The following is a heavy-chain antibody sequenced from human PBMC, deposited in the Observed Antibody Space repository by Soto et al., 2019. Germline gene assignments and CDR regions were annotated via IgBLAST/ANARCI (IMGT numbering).Heavy chain of an antibody. J-gene: IGHJ4*02. CDR1: GFTFSSHW. D-gene: IGHD7-27*01. Sequence: GGSLKLSCAPSGFTFSSHWMSWVRQAPGKGLEWVANIKPDGSEKWYVDSVKGRFTISRDNAKNSLYLQMNSLRAEDTAVYYCARRWGTSFDYWGQGTLVTVSS. CDR3: ARRWGTSFDY. CDR2: IKPDGSEK. V-gene: IGHV3-7*05.